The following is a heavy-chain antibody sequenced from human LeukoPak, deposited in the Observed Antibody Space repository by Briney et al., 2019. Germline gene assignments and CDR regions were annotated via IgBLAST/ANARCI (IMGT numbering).Heavy chain of an antibody. CDR2: INPNSGGT. CDR3: AKENWAYNWKYDSSASGIKY. D-gene: IGHD3-22*01. CDR1: GYTFTGYY. J-gene: IGHJ4*02. Sequence: ASVKVSCKASGYTFTGYYMHWVRQAPGQGLEWMGWINPNSGGTNYAQKFQGRVTMTRDTSISTAYMELSRLRSDDTAVYYCAKENWAYNWKYDSSASGIKYWGQGTLVTVSS. V-gene: IGHV1-2*02.